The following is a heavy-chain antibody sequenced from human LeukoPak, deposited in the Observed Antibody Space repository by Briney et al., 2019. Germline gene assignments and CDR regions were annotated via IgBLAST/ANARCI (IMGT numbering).Heavy chain of an antibody. CDR3: AKSFFRQLVQYYFDY. J-gene: IGHJ4*02. CDR2: ISGSGGST. V-gene: IGHV3-23*01. CDR1: GFTFSSYA. D-gene: IGHD6-13*01. Sequence: GSLRLSCAASGFTFSSYAMSWVRQAPGKGLEWVSAISGSGGSTYYADSVKGRFTISRDNSKNTLYLQMNSLRAEDTAVYYCAKSFFRQLVQYYFDYWGQGTLVAVSS.